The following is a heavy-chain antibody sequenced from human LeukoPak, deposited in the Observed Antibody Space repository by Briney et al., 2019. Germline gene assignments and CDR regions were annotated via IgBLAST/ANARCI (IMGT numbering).Heavy chain of an antibody. V-gene: IGHV3-53*01. J-gene: IGHJ6*03. CDR2: IYSGGNT. Sequence: PGGSLRLSCAASGFTVSSNYMNWVRQAPGKGLEWVSVIYSGGNTYYADSVKGRFTISRDNARNSLSLQMNSLRAEDTAVYYCARDPYSGTYGNTYYYYMDVWGKGTTVTISS. CDR1: GFTVSSNY. CDR3: ARDPYSGTYGNTYYYYMDV. D-gene: IGHD1-26*01.